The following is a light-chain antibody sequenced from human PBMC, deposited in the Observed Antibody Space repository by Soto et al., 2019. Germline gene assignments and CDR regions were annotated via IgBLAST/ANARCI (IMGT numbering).Light chain of an antibody. Sequence: AIQMTQSPSSLSASVGDRVTITCRASQGIRTELAWYQQNAGKAPQLLIYAASSLQSGVPSRFSGSGSGTEFTLTISSLQPEDFATYYCLQDYNFPRTFGQGPKLEIK. CDR1: QGIRTE. J-gene: IGKJ2*01. CDR3: LQDYNFPRT. CDR2: AAS. V-gene: IGKV1-6*01.